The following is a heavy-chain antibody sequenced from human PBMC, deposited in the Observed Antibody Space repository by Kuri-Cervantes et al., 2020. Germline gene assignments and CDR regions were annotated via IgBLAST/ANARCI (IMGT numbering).Heavy chain of an antibody. CDR3: AKERGWNIRSCYSIDH. CDR2: ISCNSGTT. Sequence: SLKISCAASGFTFDDYAMHWVRQAPGRGLEWVSGISCNSGTTGYADSVKGRFTISRDNTKNSLYLQMNSLRAEDTALYYCAKERGWNIRSCYSIDHWGQGTLVTVSS. J-gene: IGHJ4*02. CDR1: GFTFDDYA. D-gene: IGHD3-3*01. V-gene: IGHV3-9*01.